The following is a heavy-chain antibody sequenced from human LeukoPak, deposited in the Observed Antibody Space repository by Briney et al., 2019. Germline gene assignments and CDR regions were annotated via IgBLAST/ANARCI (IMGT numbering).Heavy chain of an antibody. D-gene: IGHD2-2*01. J-gene: IGHJ6*03. CDR3: AKGGPSNYYYYYYMDV. CDR2: ISGSGGST. CDR1: GFTFSSYA. V-gene: IGHV3-23*01. Sequence: PGGSLRLSCAASGFTFSSYAMSWVRQAPGKGLEWVSAISGSGGSTYYADSVKGRFTISRDNSKNTLYLQMNSLRAEDTAVYYCAKGGPSNYYYYYYMDVWGKGTTVTVSS.